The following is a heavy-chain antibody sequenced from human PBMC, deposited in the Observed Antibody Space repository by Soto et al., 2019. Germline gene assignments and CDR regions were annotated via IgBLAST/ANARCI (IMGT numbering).Heavy chain of an antibody. CDR1: GFTFSSYA. CDR2: ISGSGGST. V-gene: IGHV3-23*01. J-gene: IGHJ3*02. CDR3: AKDRHDSSGDPTGDAFDI. Sequence: EVQLLESGGGLVQPGGSLRLSCAASGFTFSSYAMSWVRQAPGKGLEWVSAISGSGGSTYYADSVKGRFTITRDNSKHTLDLQMNSLRAEDAAVDYCAKDRHDSSGDPTGDAFDIWGQGTMVTVSS. D-gene: IGHD3-22*01.